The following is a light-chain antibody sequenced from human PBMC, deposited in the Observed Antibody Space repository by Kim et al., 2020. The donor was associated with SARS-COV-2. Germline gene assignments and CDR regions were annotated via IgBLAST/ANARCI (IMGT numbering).Light chain of an antibody. CDR1: SSSIGSNY. CDR3: VAWDDSLSGWV. J-gene: IGLJ3*02. V-gene: IGLV1-47*01. CDR2: RNN. Sequence: ELTQPPSASGTPGQRVTISCSGSSSSIGSNYVYWYQQLPGTAPKLLIYRNNQRPSGVPDRFSGSKSGTSASLAISGLRSEDEADYYCVAWDDSLSGWVFGGGTQLTVL.